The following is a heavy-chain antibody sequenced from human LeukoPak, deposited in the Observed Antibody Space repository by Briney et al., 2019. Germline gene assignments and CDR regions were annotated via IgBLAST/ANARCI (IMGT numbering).Heavy chain of an antibody. CDR3: ARGKLELRTYYYYGMDV. CDR2: MNPNSGNT. Sequence: ASVKVSCKASGDTFTSYDINWVRQATGQGLEWMGWMNPNSGNTGYAQKFQGRVTMTRNTSISTAYMELSSLRSEDTAVYYCARGKLELRTYYYYGMDVWGQGTTVTVSS. CDR1: GDTFTSYD. D-gene: IGHD1-7*01. V-gene: IGHV1-8*01. J-gene: IGHJ6*02.